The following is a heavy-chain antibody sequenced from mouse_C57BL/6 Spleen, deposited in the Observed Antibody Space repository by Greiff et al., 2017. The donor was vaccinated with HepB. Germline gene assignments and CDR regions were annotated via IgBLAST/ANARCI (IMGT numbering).Heavy chain of an antibody. Sequence: VKLMESGAELVKPGASVKMSCKASGYTFTTYPIEWMKQNHGKSLEWIGNFHPYNDDTKYNEKFKGKATLTVEKSSSTVYLELSRLTSDDSAVYYCARLGSYGYTGFAYWGQGTLVTVSA. CDR1: GYTFTTYP. CDR2: FHPYNDDT. J-gene: IGHJ3*01. CDR3: ARLGSYGYTGFAY. V-gene: IGHV1-47*01. D-gene: IGHD2-2*01.